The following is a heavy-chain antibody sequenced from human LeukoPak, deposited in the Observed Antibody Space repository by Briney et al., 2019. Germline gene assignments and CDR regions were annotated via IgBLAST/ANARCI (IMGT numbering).Heavy chain of an antibody. V-gene: IGHV4-39*01. CDR1: GGSISSSSYY. CDR2: IYYSGST. Sequence: PSETLSLTCTVSGGSISSSSYYWGWIRQSPGKGLEWFGNIYYSGSTYYSPSLKSRVTISVDTSKNQFSLKLSSVTAADTAVYYCASDGYNPIDYWGQGTLVTVSS. J-gene: IGHJ4*02. D-gene: IGHD5-24*01. CDR3: ASDGYNPIDY.